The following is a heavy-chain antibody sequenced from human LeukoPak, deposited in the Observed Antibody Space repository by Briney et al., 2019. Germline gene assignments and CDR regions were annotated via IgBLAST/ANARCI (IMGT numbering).Heavy chain of an antibody. J-gene: IGHJ4*02. CDR3: ARLVWDSSGRYFDY. D-gene: IGHD3-22*01. V-gene: IGHV4-34*01. CDR2: INHSGST. Sequence: TSETLSLTCAVYGGSFSGYYWSWIRQPPGKGLEWIGEINHSGSTNYNPSLKSRVTISVDTSKNQFSLKLSSVTAADTAVYYCARLVWDSSGRYFDYWGQGTLVTVSS. CDR1: GGSFSGYY.